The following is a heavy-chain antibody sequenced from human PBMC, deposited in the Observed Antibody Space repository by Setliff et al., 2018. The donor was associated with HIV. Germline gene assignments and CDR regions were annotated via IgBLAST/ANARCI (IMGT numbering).Heavy chain of an antibody. V-gene: IGHV4-39*07. CDR1: GGSIKSSSDY. CDR3: ARGRDFWSGYYSP. D-gene: IGHD3-3*01. J-gene: IGHJ5*02. CDR2: INHGGST. Sequence: PSETLSLTCTVSGGSIKSSSDYWSWIRQSPGRGLEWIGEINHGGSTIYNPSLKSRVTISVDTSKNQFSLKLSSVTAADTAVYYCARGRDFWSGYYSPWGQGTLVTVSS.